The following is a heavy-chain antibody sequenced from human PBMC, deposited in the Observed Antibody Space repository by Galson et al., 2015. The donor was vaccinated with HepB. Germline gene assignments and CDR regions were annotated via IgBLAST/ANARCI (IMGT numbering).Heavy chain of an antibody. J-gene: IGHJ4*02. CDR1: GFTLSNYA. D-gene: IGHD1-26*01. V-gene: IGHV3-30*04. CDR2: ILHDGSKK. CDR3: ALGIVGTTRFDN. Sequence: SLRLSCAASGFTLSNYAIHWVRQAPGKGLEWVAVILHDGSKKYYADSVKGRFTISRDNSKNTLYLQMNSLRDDDTAVYYCALGIVGTTRFDNWGLGTLVTVSS.